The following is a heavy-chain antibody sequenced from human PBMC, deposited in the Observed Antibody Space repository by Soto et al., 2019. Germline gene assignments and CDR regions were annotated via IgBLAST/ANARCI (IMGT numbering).Heavy chain of an antibody. CDR1: GFTFRGYG. D-gene: IGHD5-18*01. CDR2: ISYDGSIK. CDR3: ANSEYSRYKNIDV. Sequence: GGSLRLSCAASGFTFRGYGMHWVRQAPGRGLEWVALISYDGSIKYYADSVRGRFTISRNSSKNTLYLQMNSQRAEDTAVYYCANSEYSRYKNIDVWGQGTTVTVSS. V-gene: IGHV3-30*18. J-gene: IGHJ6*02.